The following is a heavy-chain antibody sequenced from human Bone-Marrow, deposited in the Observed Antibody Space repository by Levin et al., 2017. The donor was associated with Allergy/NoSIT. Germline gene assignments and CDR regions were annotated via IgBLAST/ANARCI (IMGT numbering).Heavy chain of an antibody. Sequence: GESLKISCAGSGFTFTDTYMNWVRQAPGKGLEWVGLIKSKKDGGTSDYGAPVKGRFTISRDDSRNTVYLQMNSLTIDDTAVYYCATDGWYCLRDWGQGILVTVSS. D-gene: IGHD2-15*01. J-gene: IGHJ4*02. CDR3: ATDGWYCLRD. CDR2: IKSKKDGGTS. CDR1: GFTFTDTY. V-gene: IGHV3-15*01.